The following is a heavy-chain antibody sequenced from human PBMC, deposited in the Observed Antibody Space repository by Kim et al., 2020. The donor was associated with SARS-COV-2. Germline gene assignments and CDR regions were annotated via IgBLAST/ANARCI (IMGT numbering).Heavy chain of an antibody. D-gene: IGHD3-22*01. CDR2: IYYSGST. CDR3: ARASAYASSGYYF. J-gene: IGHJ4*02. V-gene: IGHV4-61*01. CDR1: GGSVSSGSYY. Sequence: SETLSLTCTVSGGSVSSGSYYWSWIRQPPGKGLEWIGYIYYSGSTNYNPSLKSRVTISVDTSKNQFSLKLSSVTAADTALYSCARASAYASSGYYFWGQGTLVTVSS.